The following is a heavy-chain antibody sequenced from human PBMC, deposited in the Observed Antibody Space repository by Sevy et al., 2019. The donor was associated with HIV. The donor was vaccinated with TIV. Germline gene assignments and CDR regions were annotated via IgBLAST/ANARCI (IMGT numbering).Heavy chain of an antibody. Sequence: GVSLRLSCAASGFTFSSYGMHWVRQAPGKGLEWVAVISYDGSNKYYADSVKGRFTISRDNSKNTLYLQMNSLRAEDTAVYYCAKDHYEFDFPLDYWGQGTLVTVSS. CDR1: GFTFSSYG. CDR2: ISYDGSNK. J-gene: IGHJ4*02. V-gene: IGHV3-30*18. CDR3: AKDHYEFDFPLDY. D-gene: IGHD3-3*01.